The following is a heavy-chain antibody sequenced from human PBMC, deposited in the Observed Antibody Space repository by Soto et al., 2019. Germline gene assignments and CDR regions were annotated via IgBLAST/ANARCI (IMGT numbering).Heavy chain of an antibody. Sequence: TGGSLKLSCAASGFSFSDYSMNWVRQAPGKGLEWVSFIWFSGTTTYYADSVKVRFTISRDNAKNSLYLQMNSLRAEDTAVYYCARDTTAVAGTLIDYWGQGTLVTVSS. D-gene: IGHD6-19*01. CDR3: ARDTTAVAGTLIDY. V-gene: IGHV3-23*03. CDR2: IWFSGTTT. J-gene: IGHJ4*02. CDR1: GFSFSDYS.